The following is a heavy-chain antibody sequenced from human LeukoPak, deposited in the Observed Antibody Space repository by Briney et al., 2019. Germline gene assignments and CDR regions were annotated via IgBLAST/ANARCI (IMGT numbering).Heavy chain of an antibody. Sequence: GRSLRLSCAASGFTFRDYAMHWVRLPPGKGLEWVSGISWNGGNIDYADSVKGRFTISRDNAENTLYLQMNSLRVEDTAVYFCARNTPARYMDVWGKGTTVTVSS. V-gene: IGHV3-9*01. CDR2: ISWNGGNI. CDR3: ARNTPARYMDV. J-gene: IGHJ6*03. CDR1: GFTFRDYA.